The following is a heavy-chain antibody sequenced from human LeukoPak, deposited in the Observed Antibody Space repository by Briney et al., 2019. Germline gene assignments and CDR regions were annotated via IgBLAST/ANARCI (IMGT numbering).Heavy chain of an antibody. J-gene: IGHJ4*02. Sequence: GGSLRLSWAASGFTLSSYAMNWVRQAPGKGLECVSAISGNGNAYYADSVKGRFTISRDNSKNTLYLQVISLSADDTAVYYCARGGSGTYVGYFDTWGQGTLVTVSS. CDR3: ARGGSGTYVGYFDT. CDR1: GFTLSSYA. D-gene: IGHD3-10*01. CDR2: ISGNGNA. V-gene: IGHV3-23*01.